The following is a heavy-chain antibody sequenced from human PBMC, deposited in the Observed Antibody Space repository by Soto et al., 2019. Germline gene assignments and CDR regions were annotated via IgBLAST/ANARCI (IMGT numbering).Heavy chain of an antibody. J-gene: IGHJ4*02. CDR2: ISYDGSGK. D-gene: IGHD3-16*01. V-gene: IGHV3-30-3*01. CDR3: ARDDKVGEYEDF. Sequence: QVQLVESGGGVVQPGRSLRLSCAASGFTFNNYAFHWVRQAPGKVLEWVAVISYDGSGKYYADSVKGRFTISRDNSENTLYLHMNRLRAEDTAVYYCARDDKVGEYEDFWGQGTLVTVSS. CDR1: GFTFNNYA.